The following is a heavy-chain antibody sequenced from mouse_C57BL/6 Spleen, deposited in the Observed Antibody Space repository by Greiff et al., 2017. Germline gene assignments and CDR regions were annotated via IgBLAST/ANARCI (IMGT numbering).Heavy chain of an antibody. CDR2: IDPETGGT. CDR3: TRLTFYFDY. V-gene: IGHV1-15*01. D-gene: IGHD4-1*01. J-gene: IGHJ2*01. Sequence: LVESGAELVRPGASVTLSCKASGYTFTDYEMNWVKQTPVHGLEWIGGIDPETGGTAYNQKFKGKARLTADKSSSTAYMELRSLTSEDSAVYYCTRLTFYFDYWGQGTTLTVSS. CDR1: GYTFTDYE.